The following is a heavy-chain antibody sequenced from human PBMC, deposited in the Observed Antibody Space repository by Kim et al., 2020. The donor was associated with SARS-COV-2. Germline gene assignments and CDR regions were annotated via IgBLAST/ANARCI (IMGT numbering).Heavy chain of an antibody. CDR3: ARDPYGNYYSLANYFDY. CDR2: IIVIGSGT. Sequence: GGSLRLSCTASGFTFSSYGMAWVRQAPGKGLEWVSSIIVIGSGTYYADSVKGRFTISRDNSKKTLHLQMNSLKAEDTAVYYCARDPYGNYYSLANYFDYWGQGALVTVSS. CDR1: GFTFSSYG. J-gene: IGHJ4*02. V-gene: IGHV3-23*01. D-gene: IGHD1-26*01.